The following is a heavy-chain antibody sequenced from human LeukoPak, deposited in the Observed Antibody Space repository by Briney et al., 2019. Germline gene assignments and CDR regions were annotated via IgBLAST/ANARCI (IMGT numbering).Heavy chain of an antibody. J-gene: IGHJ6*02. CDR1: GGSISSYY. V-gene: IGHV4-4*07. CDR3: ARSPYGYYGSGGYYYYGMDV. D-gene: IGHD3-10*01. CDR2: IYTSGST. Sequence: KPSETLSLTCTVSGGSISSYYWSWIRQPAGKGLEWIGRIYTSGSTNHNPSLKSRVTMSVDTSKNQFSLKLSSVTAADTAVYYCARSPYGYYGSGGYYYYGMDVWGQGTTVTVSS.